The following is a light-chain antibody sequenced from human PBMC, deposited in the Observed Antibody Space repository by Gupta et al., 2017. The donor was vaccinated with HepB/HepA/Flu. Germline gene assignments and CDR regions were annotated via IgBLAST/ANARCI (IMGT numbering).Light chain of an antibody. CDR2: ENN. V-gene: IGLV1-51*02. CDR1: SSNIGNNY. J-gene: IGLJ2*01. CDR3: GTWDSSLSAVV. Sequence: QSVLTQPPPVSAAPGRKVTISCSGSSSNIGNNYVSWYQQLPGTAPKLLIYENNKRPSGIPDRFSGSKSGTSATLGITGLQTGDEADYYCGTWDSSLSAVVFGGGTKLTVL.